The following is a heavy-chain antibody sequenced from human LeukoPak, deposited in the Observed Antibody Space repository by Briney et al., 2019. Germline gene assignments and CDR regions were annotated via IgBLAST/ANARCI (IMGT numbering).Heavy chain of an antibody. J-gene: IGHJ6*04. CDR2: ISSSGSTI. D-gene: IGHD3-10*02. V-gene: IGHV3-48*03. CDR3: AELGITMIGGV. Sequence: GGSLRLSCEASGFTQNAMGWVRQAPGKGLEWVSYISSSGSTIYYADSVKGRFTISRDNAKNSLYLQMNSLRAEDTAVYYCAELGITMIGGVWGKGATVTISS. CDR1: GFTQNA.